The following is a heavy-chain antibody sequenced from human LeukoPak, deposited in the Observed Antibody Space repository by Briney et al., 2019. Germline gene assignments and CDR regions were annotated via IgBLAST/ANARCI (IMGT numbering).Heavy chain of an antibody. CDR2: IYTSGST. J-gene: IGHJ5*02. V-gene: IGHV4-61*02. D-gene: IGHD2-2*01. Sequence: PSETPSLTCTVSGGSISSGSYYWSWIRQPAGKGLEWIGRIYTSGSTNYNPSLKSRVTISVDTSKNQFSLKLSSVTAADTAVYYCARGDGSIVVVPGGWFDPWGQGTLVTVSS. CDR3: ARGDGSIVVVPGGWFDP. CDR1: GGSISSGSYY.